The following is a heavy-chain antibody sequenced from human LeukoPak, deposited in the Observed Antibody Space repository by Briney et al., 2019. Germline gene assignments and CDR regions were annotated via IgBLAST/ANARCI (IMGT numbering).Heavy chain of an antibody. Sequence: GSLRLSCAASGFTFDDYAIHWVRQAPGKGLDWISLISYSGGGTYYADSVKGRFTISRDNSKNSVYLQMNSLRPEDTAFYYCVKEKYSSGWVFDSWGQGTLVTVSS. V-gene: IGHV3-43D*03. D-gene: IGHD6-19*01. CDR2: ISYSGGGT. CDR1: GFTFDDYA. J-gene: IGHJ4*02. CDR3: VKEKYSSGWVFDS.